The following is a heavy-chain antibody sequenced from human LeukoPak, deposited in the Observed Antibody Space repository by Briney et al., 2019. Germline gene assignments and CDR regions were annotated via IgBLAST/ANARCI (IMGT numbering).Heavy chain of an antibody. D-gene: IGHD2-8*01. CDR2: IYYTGST. J-gene: IGHJ5*02. V-gene: IGHV4-39*07. Sequence: SETLSLTCPVSGGSISSSDYYWGWIRQPPGKGLEWIGNIYYTGSTTYNSSLKSRVPISIDTPKNQFSLQLSSVTAADTAVYFCARENYCTIGVCWAFDPWGQGTLVTVSS. CDR3: ARENYCTIGVCWAFDP. CDR1: GGSISSSDYY.